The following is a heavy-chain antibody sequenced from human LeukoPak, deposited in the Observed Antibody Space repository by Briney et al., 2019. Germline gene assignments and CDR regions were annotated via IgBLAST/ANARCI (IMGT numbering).Heavy chain of an antibody. Sequence: GGSLRLSCAASGFTFATSCMTWVRQAPGKGQERVALMNQDGSKSLFVDSVKGRFAISRDNGKNSLYLQMDRLRAEDTAVYFCTRDPSHGALDIWGQGTTVTVSS. CDR3: TRDPSHGALDI. V-gene: IGHV3-7*01. CDR2: MNQDGSKS. CDR1: GFTFATSC. J-gene: IGHJ3*02.